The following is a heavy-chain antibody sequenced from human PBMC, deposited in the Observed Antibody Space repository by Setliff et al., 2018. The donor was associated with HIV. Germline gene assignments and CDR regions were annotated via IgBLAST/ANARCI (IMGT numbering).Heavy chain of an antibody. CDR2: INQSGNT. CDR3: AREGGQGYSGSGSFYHRNFDL. Sequence: SETLSLTCAVYGGSFSGYYWSWVRQSPGRGLEWIGEINQSGNTNFNPSLKSRLIISVDTSKSQFSLKLTSVTAADTALYYCAREGGQGYSGSGSFYHRNFDLWGRGTLVTVSS. J-gene: IGHJ2*01. V-gene: IGHV4-34*01. CDR1: GGSFSGYY. D-gene: IGHD3-10*01.